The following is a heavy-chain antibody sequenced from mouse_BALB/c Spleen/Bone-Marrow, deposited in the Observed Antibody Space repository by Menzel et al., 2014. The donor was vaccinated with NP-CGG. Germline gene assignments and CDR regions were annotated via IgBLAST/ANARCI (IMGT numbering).Heavy chain of an antibody. V-gene: IGHV5-9-4*01. CDR3: AREGLRRRAAMDY. CDR2: ISSGGSYT. J-gene: IGHJ4*01. Sequence: EVKLVESGGGLVKPGESLKLSCAASGFTFSSYAMSWVRQSPEKRLEWVAEISSGGSYTYYPDTVTGRFTISRDNAKNTLYLEMSSLRSEDTAMYYCAREGLRRRAAMDYWGQGTSVTVSS. D-gene: IGHD2-4*01. CDR1: GFTFSSYA.